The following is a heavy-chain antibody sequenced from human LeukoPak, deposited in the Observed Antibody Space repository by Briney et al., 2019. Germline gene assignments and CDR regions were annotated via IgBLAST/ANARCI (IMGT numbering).Heavy chain of an antibody. D-gene: IGHD1-1*01. CDR2: ISSSSSTI. CDR1: GFTFSSYS. CDR3: ARGWWDWNDRYYYMDV. V-gene: IGHV3-48*01. J-gene: IGHJ6*03. Sequence: PGGSLRLSCAASGFTFSSYSMNWVRQAPGKGLEWVSYISSSSSTIYYADSVKGRFTISRDNAKNSLYLQMNSLRAEDTAVYYCARGWWDWNDRYYYMDVWGKGTTVTVSS.